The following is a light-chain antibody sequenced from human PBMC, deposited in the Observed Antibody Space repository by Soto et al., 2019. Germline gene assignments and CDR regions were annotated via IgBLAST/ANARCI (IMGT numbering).Light chain of an antibody. CDR1: SSEVGGYDY. Sequence: QSALTQPASVSGSPGQSITISCTGTSSEVGGYDYVSWYQHFPGKAPKLIIYEVSNRPSGVSNRFSGSKSGNTASLTISGLQAEDEADYYCSSYTSSITVDVVFGGGTKVTVL. J-gene: IGLJ2*01. CDR3: SSYTSSITVDVV. V-gene: IGLV2-14*01. CDR2: EVS.